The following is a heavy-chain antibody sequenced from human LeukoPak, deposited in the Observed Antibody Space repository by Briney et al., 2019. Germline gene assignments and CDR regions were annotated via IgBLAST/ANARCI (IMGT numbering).Heavy chain of an antibody. CDR1: GFTFSSYG. J-gene: IGHJ4*02. V-gene: IGHV3-33*01. D-gene: IGHD6-19*01. CDR3: ARDGAVAGVGGFDY. CDR2: IWYDGSNK. Sequence: GRSLRLSCAGSGFTFSSYGMHWVRQAPGKGLEWVAVIWYDGSNKYYADFVKGRFTISRDNSKNTLYLQMNSLRAEDTAVYYCARDGAVAGVGGFDYWGPGTLVTVSS.